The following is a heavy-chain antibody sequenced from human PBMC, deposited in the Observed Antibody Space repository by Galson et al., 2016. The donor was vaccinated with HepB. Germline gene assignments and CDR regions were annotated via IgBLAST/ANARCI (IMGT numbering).Heavy chain of an antibody. V-gene: IGHV4-59*01. J-gene: IGHJ4*02. CDR1: GGSINSDY. Sequence: ETLSLTCTVTGGSINSDYWSWIRRPPGRGLEWIGHVFYSGSTDYNPSLESQVTISVDTSKNQFSLKLSSVTAADTAVYFCARGDSTGWYRFDSWGQGTLVTVSS. CDR3: ARGDSTGWYRFDS. CDR2: VFYSGST. D-gene: IGHD6-19*01.